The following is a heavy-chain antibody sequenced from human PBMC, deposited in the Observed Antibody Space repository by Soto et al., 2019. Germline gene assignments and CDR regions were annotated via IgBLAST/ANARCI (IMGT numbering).Heavy chain of an antibody. V-gene: IGHV1-2*04. Sequence: ASVKVSCKASGYTFTGYYMHWVRQAPGQGLEWMGWINPNSGGTNYAQKFQGWVTMTRDTSISTAYMELSRLRSDDTAVYYCARGGSVYSSWFYYGMDVWGQGTTVTVSS. J-gene: IGHJ6*02. CDR3: ARGGSVYSSWFYYGMDV. D-gene: IGHD6-6*01. CDR1: GYTFTGYY. CDR2: INPNSGGT.